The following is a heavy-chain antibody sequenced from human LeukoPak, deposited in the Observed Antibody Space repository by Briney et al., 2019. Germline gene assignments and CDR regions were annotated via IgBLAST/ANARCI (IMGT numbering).Heavy chain of an antibody. V-gene: IGHV3-30*18. CDR1: GFTFSSYG. D-gene: IGHD3-3*01. Sequence: GGSLRLSCAASGFTFSSYGMHWVRQAPGKGLEWVAIISYDGSNKYYADSVKGRFTISRDNSKNTLYLQMNSLRAEDSAVYYCAKDLCFNCPMSLTYDFWSGPGYWGQGTLITVSS. CDR3: AKDLCFNCPMSLTYDFWSGPGY. J-gene: IGHJ4*02. CDR2: ISYDGSNK.